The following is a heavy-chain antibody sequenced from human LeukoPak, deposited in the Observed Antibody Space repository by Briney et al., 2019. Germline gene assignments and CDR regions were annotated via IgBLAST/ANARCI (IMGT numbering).Heavy chain of an antibody. CDR2: IYYSGST. CDR3: ARDRFGGYGAFDI. Sequence: SETLSLTCTVSGGSISSYYWSWIRQPPGKGLEWIGYIYYSGSTNYNSSLKCRVTISVDTSKNQFSLKLSSVTAADTAVYYCARDRFGGYGAFDIWGQGTMVTVSS. V-gene: IGHV4-59*01. D-gene: IGHD3-22*01. CDR1: GGSISSYY. J-gene: IGHJ3*02.